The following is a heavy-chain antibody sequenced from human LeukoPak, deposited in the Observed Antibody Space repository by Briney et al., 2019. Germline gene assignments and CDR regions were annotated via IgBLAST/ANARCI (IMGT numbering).Heavy chain of an antibody. CDR2: INLDGTEK. D-gene: IGHD1-26*01. CDR1: GFTFSNAW. Sequence: PGGSLRLSCAVSGFTFSNAWMSWVRQAPGKGLEWVANINLDGTEKHYVDSVKGRFTISRDNARKSLYLQMNSLRAEDTAVYYCARDNVGATPFDYWGQGTLVTVSS. J-gene: IGHJ4*02. V-gene: IGHV3-7*05. CDR3: ARDNVGATPFDY.